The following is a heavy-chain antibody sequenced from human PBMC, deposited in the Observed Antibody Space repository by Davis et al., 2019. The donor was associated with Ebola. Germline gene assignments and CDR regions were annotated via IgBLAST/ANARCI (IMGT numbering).Heavy chain of an antibody. J-gene: IGHJ4*02. CDR3: ARAQFPTTSDH. V-gene: IGHV1-18*01. CDR2: INPHNGNT. Sequence: ASVKVSCKASGYNLNTYGITWVRQAPGQGLEWMGWINPHNGNTNYAQNVQGRVIMTSDTATTTAYMEVGSLRSDDTAVYYCARAQFPTTSDHWGQGTLVTVSS. CDR1: GYNLNTYG. D-gene: IGHD1-1*01.